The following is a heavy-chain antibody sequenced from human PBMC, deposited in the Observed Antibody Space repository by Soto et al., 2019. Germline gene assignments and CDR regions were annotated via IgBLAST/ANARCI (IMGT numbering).Heavy chain of an antibody. V-gene: IGHV1-2*02. CDR3: ARHRFTSGSDYFDY. CDR2: INPRNGDA. Sequence: ASVKVSCKTSGYTFTDYNLHWVRQAPGQGLEWMGSINPRNGDAVSPQKFQARVTMTRDASTTTAYMELIRLTSPDTAVYYCARHRFTSGSDYFDYWGQGTVVTVSS. J-gene: IGHJ4*02. D-gene: IGHD6-19*01. CDR1: GYTFTDYN.